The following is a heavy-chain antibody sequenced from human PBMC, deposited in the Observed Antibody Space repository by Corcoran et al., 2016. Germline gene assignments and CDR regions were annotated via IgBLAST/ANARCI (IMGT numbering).Heavy chain of an antibody. D-gene: IGHD3-22*01. J-gene: IGHJ4*02. CDR3: TPRLVMGY. V-gene: IGHV3-15*01. Sequence: EVQLVESGGGLVKPGGSLRLSCAASGFTFGNAWMSWVRQAPGKGLEWVGRMKSNTDGGTTDYAAPVKGRFTISRDDSQHTLYLQMNRLKTEDTAVYYWTPRLVMGYWGQGTLVTVSS. CDR2: MKSNTDGGTT. CDR1: GFTFGNAW.